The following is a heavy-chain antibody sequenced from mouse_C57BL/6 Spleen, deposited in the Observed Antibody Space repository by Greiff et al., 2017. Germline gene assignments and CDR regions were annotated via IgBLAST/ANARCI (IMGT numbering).Heavy chain of an antibody. CDR3: ARDEGTIVTYFDY. V-gene: IGHV5-4*01. D-gene: IGHD2-5*01. CDR2: ISDGGSYT. J-gene: IGHJ2*01. Sequence: EVQLVESGGGLVKPGGSLKLSCAASGFTFSSYALSWVRQTPEKRLGWVATISDGGSYTYYPDNVKGRFTISRDNAKNNLYLQMSHLKSEDTAMYYCARDEGTIVTYFDYWGQGTTLTVSS. CDR1: GFTFSSYA.